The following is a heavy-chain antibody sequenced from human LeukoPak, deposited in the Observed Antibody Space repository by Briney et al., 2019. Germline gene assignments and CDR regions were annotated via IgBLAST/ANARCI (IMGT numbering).Heavy chain of an antibody. CDR2: ISGSGGST. CDR1: GFTFSSYW. J-gene: IGHJ5*02. Sequence: GGSLRLSCAASGFTFSSYWMNWVRQAPGKGLEWVSAISGSGGSTYYADSVKGRFTISRDNSKNTLYLQMNSLRAEDTAVYYCAKDEAVVYSSSSPWFDPWGQGTLVTVSS. D-gene: IGHD6-6*01. V-gene: IGHV3-23*01. CDR3: AKDEAVVYSSSSPWFDP.